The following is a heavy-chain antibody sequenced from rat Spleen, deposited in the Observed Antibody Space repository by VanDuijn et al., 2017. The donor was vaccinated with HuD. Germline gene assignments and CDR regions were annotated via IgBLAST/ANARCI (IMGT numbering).Heavy chain of an antibody. J-gene: IGHJ2*01. Sequence: EVQLVESDGGLVQPGRSLKLSCAASGFTFSDYYMAWVRQAPTKGLEWVATINYDGRSTYYRDSVKGRFTISRDNAKSTLFLQMDSLRSEDTATYYCTTMGEYWGQGVMVTVSS. V-gene: IGHV5-29*01. D-gene: IGHD1-12*02. CDR1: GFTFSDYY. CDR2: INYDGRST. CDR3: TTMGEY.